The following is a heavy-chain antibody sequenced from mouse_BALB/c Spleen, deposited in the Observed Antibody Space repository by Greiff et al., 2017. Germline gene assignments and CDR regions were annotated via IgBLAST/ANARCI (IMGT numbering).Heavy chain of an antibody. J-gene: IGHJ2*01. CDR1: GFTFSSYA. CDR3: ARGRGYGNYFDY. V-gene: IGHV5-6-5*01. D-gene: IGHD1-2*01. CDR2: ISSGGST. Sequence: EVNVVESGGGLVKPGGSLKLSCAASGFTFSSYAMSWVRQTPEKRLEWVASISSGGSTYYPDSVKGRFTISRDNARNILYLQMSSLRSEDTAMYYCARGRGYGNYFDYWGQGTTLTVSA.